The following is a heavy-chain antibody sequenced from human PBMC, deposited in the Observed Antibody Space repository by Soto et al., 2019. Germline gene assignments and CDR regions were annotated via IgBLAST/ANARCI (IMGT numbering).Heavy chain of an antibody. CDR2: IKSKSSGETT. D-gene: IGHD3-22*01. CDR1: GFRFSDAW. Sequence: GGSLRLSCAASGFRFSDAWMTWVRQAPGKGLEWVGRIKSKSSGETTDYAAAVKGRFIISRDDSKNTLSLQMNSLRAEDTAVYYCARGPLFNYYDSSGSPVDDVFDIWGQGTTVTFS. CDR3: ARGPLFNYYDSSGSPVDDVFDI. V-gene: IGHV3-15*01. J-gene: IGHJ3*02.